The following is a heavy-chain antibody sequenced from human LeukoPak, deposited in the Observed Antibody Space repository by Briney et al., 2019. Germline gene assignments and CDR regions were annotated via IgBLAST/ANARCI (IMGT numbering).Heavy chain of an antibody. CDR1: GGSINSGSYY. V-gene: IGHV4-39*01. CDR3: ARHGSCSWLFDY. CDR2: IYYSGST. Sequence: SETLSLTCTVSGGSINSGSYYWGWIRRPPGKGLEWIGNIYYSGSTSYNPSLKSRVTISVDTSKNQFSLKLSSVTAADTAVYYCARHGSCSWLFDYWGQGTLVTVSS. D-gene: IGHD6-13*01. J-gene: IGHJ4*02.